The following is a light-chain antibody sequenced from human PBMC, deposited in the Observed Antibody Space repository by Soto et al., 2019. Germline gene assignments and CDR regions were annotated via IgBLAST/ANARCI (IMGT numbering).Light chain of an antibody. CDR1: SSDVGAYNY. CDR2: EVS. J-gene: IGLJ3*02. CDR3: NSYTRSSTLV. Sequence: QSALTQPASVSGSPGQSITISCTGTSSDVGAYNYVSWYQQHPVKAPKLMIYEVSNRPSGVSNRFSGSKSGNTASLTISGLEDEDEADYYCNSYTRSSTLVFGGGTKVTVL. V-gene: IGLV2-14*01.